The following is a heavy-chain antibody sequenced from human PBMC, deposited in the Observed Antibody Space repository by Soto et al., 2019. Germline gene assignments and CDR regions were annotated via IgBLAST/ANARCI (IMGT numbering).Heavy chain of an antibody. CDR2: ISYSGST. V-gene: IGHV4-59*01. D-gene: IGHD5-12*01. CDR3: ARVRIVATAFDAFNI. J-gene: IGHJ3*02. CDR1: GGSISTYY. Sequence: QVQLQESGPGLVKPSETLSLTCTVSGGSISTYYWSWIRQPPGKGLEWIGYISYSGSTNYNPSLKSRVTISVDTSKNQLSLKLSSVTAADTAVYYCARVRIVATAFDAFNIWGQGTLVTVSS.